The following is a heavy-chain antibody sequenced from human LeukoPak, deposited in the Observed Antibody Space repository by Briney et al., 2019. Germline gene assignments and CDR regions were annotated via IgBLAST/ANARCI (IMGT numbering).Heavy chain of an antibody. CDR2: IIPILGIA. J-gene: IGHJ4*02. Sequence: SVKVSCKASGGTFSSYAISWVRQAPGQGLEWMGRIIPILGIANYAQKFQGRVTITADKSTSTAYMELSSLRSEDTAVYYCAREGYYYDSSGYYYFDYWGQGALVTVSS. CDR1: GGTFSSYA. CDR3: AREGYYYDSSGYYYFDY. V-gene: IGHV1-69*04. D-gene: IGHD3-22*01.